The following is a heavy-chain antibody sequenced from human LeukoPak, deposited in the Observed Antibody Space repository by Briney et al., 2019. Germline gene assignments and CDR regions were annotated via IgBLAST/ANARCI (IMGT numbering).Heavy chain of an antibody. Sequence: TSETLSLTCTVSGGSISSYYWSWIRQPPGKGLEWIGYIYYSGSTNYNPSLKSRVTISVDTSKNQFSLKLSSVTAADTAVYYCASRLADAFDIWGQGTMVTVSS. D-gene: IGHD6-19*01. CDR2: IYYSGST. CDR3: ASRLADAFDI. CDR1: GGSISSYY. V-gene: IGHV4-59*12. J-gene: IGHJ3*02.